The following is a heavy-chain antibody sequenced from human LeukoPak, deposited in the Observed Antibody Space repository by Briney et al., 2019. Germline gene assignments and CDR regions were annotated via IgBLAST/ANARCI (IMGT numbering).Heavy chain of an antibody. CDR3: AREGSGTTGSDAFDI. V-gene: IGHV1-69*01. Sequence: SVKVSCKASGGTFSSYAISWVRQAPGQGLEWMGGIIPIFGTANYAQKFQGRVTITADESTSTAYMELSSLRSEDTVVYYCAREGSGTTGSDAFDIWGQGTMVTVSS. D-gene: IGHD1-1*01. CDR2: IIPIFGTA. CDR1: GGTFSSYA. J-gene: IGHJ3*02.